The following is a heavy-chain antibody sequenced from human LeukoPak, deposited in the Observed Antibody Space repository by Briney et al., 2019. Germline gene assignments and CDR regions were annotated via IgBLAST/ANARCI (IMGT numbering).Heavy chain of an antibody. CDR2: INSGGSAI. CDR1: GFTFNSYE. J-gene: IGHJ4*02. CDR3: ARGGSYVHY. D-gene: IGHD1-26*01. V-gene: IGHV3-48*03. Sequence: GGSLRLSCAAAGFTFNSYEMNWVRQAPGKGLEWVSYINSGGSAIYYADSVKGRFTISRDNAKNSLYLQMNSLRADDTAVYYCARGGSYVHYWGQGTLVTVSS.